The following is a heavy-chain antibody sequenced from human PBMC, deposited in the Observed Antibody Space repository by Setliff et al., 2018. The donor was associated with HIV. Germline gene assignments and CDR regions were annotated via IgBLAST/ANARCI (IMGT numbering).Heavy chain of an antibody. CDR2: ISGSGGST. CDR1: GFTFSNYW. J-gene: IGHJ3*02. CDR3: AKMGSPVGPDAFDI. V-gene: IGHV3-23*01. Sequence: PGGSLRLSCAASGFTFSNYWMHWVRQVPGKGLEWVSAISGSGGSTYYADSVKGRFTISRDNSKNTLYLQMNSLRAEDTAVYYCAKMGSPVGPDAFDIWGQGTMVTVSS. D-gene: IGHD3-16*01.